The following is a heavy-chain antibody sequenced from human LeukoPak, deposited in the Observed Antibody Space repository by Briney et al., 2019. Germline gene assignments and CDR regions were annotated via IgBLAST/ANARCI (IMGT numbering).Heavy chain of an antibody. V-gene: IGHV3-30-3*01. CDR3: ARDQGSGYDLVFDY. Sequence: GGSLRLSCAASGFTFSSYAMHWVRQAPGKGLEWVAVISYDGSNKYYADSVKGRFTISRDNSKNTLYLQMNSLRAEDTAVYYCARDQGSGYDLVFDYWGQGTLVTVSS. J-gene: IGHJ4*02. D-gene: IGHD5-12*01. CDR2: ISYDGSNK. CDR1: GFTFSSYA.